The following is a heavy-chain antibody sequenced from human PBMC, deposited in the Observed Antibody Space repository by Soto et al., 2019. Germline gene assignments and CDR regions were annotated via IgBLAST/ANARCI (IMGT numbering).Heavy chain of an antibody. CDR3: ARGYCSGGSCYWGDYYYGMDV. D-gene: IGHD2-15*01. CDR2: INPNSGGT. V-gene: IGHV1-2*04. CDR1: GYTFTNHY. Sequence: GXSVKASCRASGYTFTNHYMHCVRQAPGQGLEWMGWINPNSGGTNYAQKFQGWVTMTRDTSISTAYMELSRLRSDDTAVYYCARGYCSGGSCYWGDYYYGMDVWRQGTTVTVSS. J-gene: IGHJ6*02.